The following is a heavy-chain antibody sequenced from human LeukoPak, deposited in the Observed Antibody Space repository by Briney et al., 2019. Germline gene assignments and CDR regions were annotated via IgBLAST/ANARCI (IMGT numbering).Heavy chain of an antibody. J-gene: IGHJ1*01. CDR3: ARGDLPAALPEYFQH. D-gene: IGHD2-2*01. CDR2: IIPIFGTA. Sequence: SVKVSCKASGYTFTSYAISWVRQAPGQGLEWMGGIIPIFGTANYAQKFQGRVTITADESTSTAYMELSSLRSEDTAVYYCARGDLPAALPEYFQHWGQGTLVTVSS. CDR1: GYTFTSYA. V-gene: IGHV1-69*13.